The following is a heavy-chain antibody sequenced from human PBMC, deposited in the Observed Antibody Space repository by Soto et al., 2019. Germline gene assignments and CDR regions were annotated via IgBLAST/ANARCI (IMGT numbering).Heavy chain of an antibody. Sequence: QVQLVQSGAEVKKPGSSVKVSCKASGGTFSSYAISWVRQAPGQGLEWMGGIIPIFGTANYAQKFQGRVTITADESTSTAYMELSSLRSEDTAVYYCARYRMTTVTTFPTYYFDYWGQGTLVTVSS. CDR2: IIPIFGTA. D-gene: IGHD4-17*01. CDR1: GGTFSSYA. CDR3: ARYRMTTVTTFPTYYFDY. J-gene: IGHJ4*02. V-gene: IGHV1-69*01.